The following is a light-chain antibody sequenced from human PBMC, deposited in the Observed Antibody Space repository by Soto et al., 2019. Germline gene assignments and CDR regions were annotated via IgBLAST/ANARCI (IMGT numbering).Light chain of an antibody. Sequence: QSVLTQPPSVSGAPGQRVTISCTGSRSNIGAGYDVHWYQQLPGTAPKLLIYGNSNRPSGVPDRFSGSKSGTSASLAITGLQAEDEADYYCQSYDSSLSGSVFGGWTKLTVL. CDR1: RSNIGAGYD. J-gene: IGLJ2*01. V-gene: IGLV1-40*01. CDR3: QSYDSSLSGSV. CDR2: GNS.